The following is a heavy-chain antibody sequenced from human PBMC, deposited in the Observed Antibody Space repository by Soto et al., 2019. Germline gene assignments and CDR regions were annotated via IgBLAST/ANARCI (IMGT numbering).Heavy chain of an antibody. CDR3: AKDMGIAVHGGVDY. CDR1: VFTFGNYW. J-gene: IGHJ4*02. V-gene: IGHV3-9*01. D-gene: IGHD6-19*01. CDR2: ISWNSGSI. Sequence: SLRLSCASSVFTFGNYWMSCVRHSPGKGPEWVSGISWNSGSIGYADSVKGRFTISRDNAKNSLYLQMNSLRAEDTALYYCAKDMGIAVHGGVDYWGQGTLVTVSS.